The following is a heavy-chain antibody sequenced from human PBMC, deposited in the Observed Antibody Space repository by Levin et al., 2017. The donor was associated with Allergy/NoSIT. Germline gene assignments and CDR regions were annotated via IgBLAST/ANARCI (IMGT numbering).Heavy chain of an antibody. J-gene: IGHJ4*02. CDR1: GFTFSSYA. CDR3: AKDDSGYDSWGGPFDY. V-gene: IGHV3-23*01. CDR2: ISGSGGYT. Sequence: GGSLRLSCAASGFTFSSYAMSWVRQAPGKGLEWVSAISGSGGYTYYADSVKGRFTISRDNSENTLYLQMNSLRAEDTAVYYCAKDDSGYDSWGGPFDYWGQGTLVTVSS. D-gene: IGHD5-12*01.